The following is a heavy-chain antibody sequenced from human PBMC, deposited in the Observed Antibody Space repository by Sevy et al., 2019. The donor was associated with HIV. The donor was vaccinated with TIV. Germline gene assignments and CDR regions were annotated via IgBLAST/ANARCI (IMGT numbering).Heavy chain of an antibody. J-gene: IGHJ4*01. V-gene: IGHV3-7*01. Sequence: GGSLRLSCAASRFTFKTYWMSWVRQAPGKGLERVGNIKEDGSAKYYADSVRGRFTISRDNAKNSLYLQMSSLRVEDTAVYYCARDSPGYGGYSYWGQGTPVTVSS. CDR2: IKEDGSAK. CDR1: RFTFKTYW. D-gene: IGHD1-26*01. CDR3: ARDSPGYGGYSY.